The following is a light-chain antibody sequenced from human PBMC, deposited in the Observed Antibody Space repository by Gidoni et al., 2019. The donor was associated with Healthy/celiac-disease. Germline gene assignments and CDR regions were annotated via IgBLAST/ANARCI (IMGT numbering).Light chain of an antibody. V-gene: IGKV1-33*01. CDR3: QQYDNLPLT. CDR1: QDISNY. J-gene: IGKJ4*01. CDR2: DAS. Sequence: DIQITQCPPSLSASVGDRVTITCQASQDISNYLNWYQQKPGKAPKLLIYDASNLETGVPSRFSGSGSGTDFTFTISSLQPEDIATYYCQQYDNLPLTFGGGTKVEIK.